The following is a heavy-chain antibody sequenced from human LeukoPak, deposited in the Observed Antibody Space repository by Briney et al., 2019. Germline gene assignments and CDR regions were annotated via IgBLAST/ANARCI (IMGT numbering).Heavy chain of an antibody. D-gene: IGHD5-18*01. J-gene: IGHJ4*02. Sequence: GGSLRLSCAASGSTFSDYTMNWVRQAPGKGLEWVSSISTSGSYIYYADSVKGRFTISRDNAKNSLYLQMNSLRAEDTAVYYCASVNTLRGYSPDFDYWGQGTLVTVSS. CDR1: GSTFSDYT. V-gene: IGHV3-21*01. CDR3: ASVNTLRGYSPDFDY. CDR2: ISTSGSYI.